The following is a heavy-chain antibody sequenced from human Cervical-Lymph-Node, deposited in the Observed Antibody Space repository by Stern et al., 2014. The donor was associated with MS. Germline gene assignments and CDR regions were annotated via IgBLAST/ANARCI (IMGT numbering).Heavy chain of an antibody. CDR1: GFTFGDHA. V-gene: IGHV3-23*04. CDR2: ISITGDKT. Sequence: EVQLVESGGGLVQPGESLRLSCAASGFTFGDHAMSWVRQTPGKGLEWVSAISITGDKTFYADSVKGRFTISRDNSRSTVYMQMNSLRVEDTAIYYCANEIRPNDYWGQGTLVTVSS. J-gene: IGHJ4*02. CDR3: ANEIRPNDY. D-gene: IGHD6-6*01.